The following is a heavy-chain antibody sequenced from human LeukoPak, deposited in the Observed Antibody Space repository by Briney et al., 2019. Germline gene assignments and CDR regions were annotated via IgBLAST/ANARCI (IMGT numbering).Heavy chain of an antibody. CDR3: VRQIGAGAFDL. CDR2: ISIAGEI. D-gene: IGHD6-19*01. Sequence: NPFETLSLTCAVYEGSLTGYFWSWLRQPPGKGLEWIGEISIAGEINYNPSLRSRATIALDTTKNQFSLTLTSVIAADTAHYYCVRQIGAGAFDLWGRDRVVTVAS. V-gene: IGHV4-34*01. CDR1: EGSLTGYF. J-gene: IGHJ2*01.